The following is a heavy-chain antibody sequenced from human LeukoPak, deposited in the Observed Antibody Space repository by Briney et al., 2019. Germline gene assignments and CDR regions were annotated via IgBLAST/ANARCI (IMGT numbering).Heavy chain of an antibody. Sequence: TPSETLSLTCTVSGGSISSSSYYWGWIRQPPGKGLEWIGSIYYSGSTYYNPSLKSRVTISVDTSKNQFSLKLSSVTAADTAVYYRARPLYGDYVGPFDYWGQGNLVTVSS. V-gene: IGHV4-39*01. J-gene: IGHJ4*02. CDR2: IYYSGST. CDR3: ARPLYGDYVGPFDY. D-gene: IGHD4-17*01. CDR1: GGSISSSSYY.